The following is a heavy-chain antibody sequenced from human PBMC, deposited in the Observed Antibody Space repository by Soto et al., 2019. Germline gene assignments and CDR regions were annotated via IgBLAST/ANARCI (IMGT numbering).Heavy chain of an antibody. Sequence: PSETLSLTCAVYGGSFSGYYWSWIRQPPGKGLEWIGEINHSGSTNYNPSLKSRVTISVDTSKNQFSLKLSSVTAADTAVYYCARGRRRFGELSLGDFEDWGQGTRVTVSS. CDR1: GGSFSGYY. CDR2: INHSGST. D-gene: IGHD3-10*01. J-gene: IGHJ4*02. V-gene: IGHV4-34*01. CDR3: ARGRRRFGELSLGDFED.